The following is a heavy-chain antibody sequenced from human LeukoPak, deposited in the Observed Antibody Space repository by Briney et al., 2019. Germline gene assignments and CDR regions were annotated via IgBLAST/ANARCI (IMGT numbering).Heavy chain of an antibody. D-gene: IGHD2/OR15-2a*01. CDR1: GFTFSTYI. V-gene: IGHV3-21*01. Sequence: PGGSLRLSCGASGFTFSTYIMNWVRQPPGKGLEWVSSISGGSSYIRYTDSLKGRFTISRDNVKNLVYLQMYFCARDHDSNSASLHYWGQGTLVTVSS. CDR2: ISGGSSYI. J-gene: IGHJ4*02. CDR3: LHY.